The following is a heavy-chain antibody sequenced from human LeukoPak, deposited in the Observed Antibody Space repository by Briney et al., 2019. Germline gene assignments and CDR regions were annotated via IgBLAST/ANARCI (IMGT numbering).Heavy chain of an antibody. Sequence: GGSLRLSCAASGFTFSSHDMNWVRQALGKGLEWVSGISSGSSYIYYADSVKGRFTISRDTAKNSLYLQMNSLRAEDTAVYYCASGGSWYISWGQGTLVTVSS. V-gene: IGHV3-21*01. CDR3: ASGGSWYIS. CDR1: GFTFSSHD. D-gene: IGHD6-13*01. J-gene: IGHJ4*02. CDR2: ISSGSSYI.